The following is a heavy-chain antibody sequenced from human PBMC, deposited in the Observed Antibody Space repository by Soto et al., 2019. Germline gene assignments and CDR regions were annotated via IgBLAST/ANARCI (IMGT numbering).Heavy chain of an antibody. CDR1: GFTFSNYY. V-gene: IGHV3-21*01. D-gene: IGHD2-21*02. CDR2: IRSGRDT. Sequence: XESLRLSCAVSGFTFSNYYIHWVRQAPGKGLEWVSSIRSGRDTFYADSVKGRFSISRDDATSSVSLQMNSLRGEDTAVYFCAREETAWPLAYGLDVWGQGTTVTVSS. J-gene: IGHJ6*02. CDR3: AREETAWPLAYGLDV.